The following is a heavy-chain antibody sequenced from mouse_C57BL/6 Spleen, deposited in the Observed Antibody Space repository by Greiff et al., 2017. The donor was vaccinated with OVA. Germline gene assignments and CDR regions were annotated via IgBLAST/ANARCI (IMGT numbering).Heavy chain of an antibody. D-gene: IGHD1-1*01. Sequence: QVQLQQPGAELVKPGASVKMSCKASGYTFTSYWITWVKQRPGQGLEWIGDIYPGSGSTNYNEKFKSKATLTVDTSSSTAYMQLSSLTSEDSAVYYCARRYYGSSYPSYWYFDVWGTGTTVTVSS. J-gene: IGHJ1*03. V-gene: IGHV1-55*01. CDR1: GYTFTSYW. CDR2: IYPGSGST. CDR3: ARRYYGSSYPSYWYFDV.